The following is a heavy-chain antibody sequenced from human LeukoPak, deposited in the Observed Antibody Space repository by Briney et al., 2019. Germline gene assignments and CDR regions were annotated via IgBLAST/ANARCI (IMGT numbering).Heavy chain of an antibody. Sequence: GGSLRLSCAASGFTFSSYEMNWVRQAPGKGLEWVLYISSSGSTIYYADSVKGRFTISRDNAKNSLYLQMNSLRAEDTAVYYCARAGFDILTGYYDYWGQGTLVTVSS. V-gene: IGHV3-48*03. CDR3: ARAGFDILTGYYDY. J-gene: IGHJ4*02. D-gene: IGHD3-9*01. CDR1: GFTFSSYE. CDR2: ISSSGSTI.